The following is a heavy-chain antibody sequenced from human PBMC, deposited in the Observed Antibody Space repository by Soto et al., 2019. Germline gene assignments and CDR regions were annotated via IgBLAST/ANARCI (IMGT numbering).Heavy chain of an antibody. V-gene: IGHV1-69*13. CDR1: GGTFSSYA. Sequence: SVKVSCKASGGTFSSYAISWVRQAPGQGLEWMGGIIPIFGTANYAQKFQGRVTITADESTSTAYMELSSLRSEDTAVYYCARGVQLERLVPYYYYYYGMDVWGQGTTVTVSS. D-gene: IGHD1-1*01. CDR3: ARGVQLERLVPYYYYYYGMDV. J-gene: IGHJ6*02. CDR2: IIPIFGTA.